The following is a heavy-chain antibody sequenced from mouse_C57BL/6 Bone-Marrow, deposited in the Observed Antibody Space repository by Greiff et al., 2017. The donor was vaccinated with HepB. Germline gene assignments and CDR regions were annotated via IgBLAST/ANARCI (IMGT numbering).Heavy chain of an antibody. Sequence: VQLQQPGAELVRPGSSVKLSCKASGYTFTSYWMHWVKQRPIQGLEWIGNIDPSDSETHYNQKFKDKATLTVDKSSSTAYMQLSSLTSEDSAVYYYARDGYYNAMDYWGQGTSVTVSS. CDR3: ARDGYYNAMDY. CDR2: IDPSDSET. CDR1: GYTFTSYW. D-gene: IGHD2-3*01. J-gene: IGHJ4*01. V-gene: IGHV1-52*01.